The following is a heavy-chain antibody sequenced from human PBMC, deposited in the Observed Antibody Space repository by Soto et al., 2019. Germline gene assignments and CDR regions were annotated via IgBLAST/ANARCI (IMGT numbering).Heavy chain of an antibody. D-gene: IGHD3-22*01. CDR1: GDSVTISDYY. V-gene: IGHV4-39*01. CDR2: IHYSGST. J-gene: IGHJ4*02. CDR3: AAHDSGGYYAEY. Sequence: QLQLQESGPGLVKPSEALSLTCTVSGDSVTISDYYWGWTRQPPGKRLEWIGSIHYSGSTYYNPSLKRRVTISGDTSKKQFSLKLTSVTAADAAVYYCAAHDSGGYYAEYWGQGTLVTVSA.